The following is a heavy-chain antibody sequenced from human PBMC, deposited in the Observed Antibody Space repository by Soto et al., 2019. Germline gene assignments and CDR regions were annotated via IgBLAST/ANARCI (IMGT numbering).Heavy chain of an antibody. CDR2: IYYSGST. CDR3: ASVDTAMAKAYYFDY. D-gene: IGHD5-18*01. J-gene: IGHJ4*02. V-gene: IGHV4-39*01. CDR1: GGSISSSSYY. Sequence: PSETLSLTCTGSGGSISSSSYYWGWIRQPPGKGLEWIGSIYYSGSTYYNPSLKSRVTISVDTSKNQFSLKLSSVTAADTAVYYCASVDTAMAKAYYFDYWGQGTLVTVSS.